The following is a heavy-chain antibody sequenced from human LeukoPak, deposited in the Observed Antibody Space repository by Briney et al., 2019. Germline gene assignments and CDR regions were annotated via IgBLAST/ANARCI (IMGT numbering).Heavy chain of an antibody. CDR3: APRGGKWEPDFDY. D-gene: IGHD1-26*01. J-gene: IGHJ4*02. V-gene: IGHV3-23*01. CDR2: ISNSGSST. CDR1: GFTFSRYA. Sequence: PGGSLRLSCAASGFTFSRYAMNWVRQAPGKGLEWVSGISNSGSSTYYADYVKGRFTITRDNSKNTLYLQMNSLRAEDTAVYYCAPRGGKWEPDFDYWGQGTLVTVSS.